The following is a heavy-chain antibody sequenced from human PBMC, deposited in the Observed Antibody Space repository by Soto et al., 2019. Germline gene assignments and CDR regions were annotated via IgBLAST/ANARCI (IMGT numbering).Heavy chain of an antibody. CDR2: TYYRSKWYN. D-gene: IGHD6-6*01. Sequence: SQTLSLTCAISGDSVSSNSAAWNWIRRPPSRGLEWLGRTYYRSKWYNDYAVSVKSRITINPDTSKNQFSLQLNSVTPEDTAVYYCAREGQQLVPVEGYYYYCNGMAFGAKGSSVPGSS. CDR1: GDSVSSNSAA. CDR3: AREGQQLVPVEGYYYYCNGMAF. J-gene: IGHJ6*04. V-gene: IGHV6-1*01.